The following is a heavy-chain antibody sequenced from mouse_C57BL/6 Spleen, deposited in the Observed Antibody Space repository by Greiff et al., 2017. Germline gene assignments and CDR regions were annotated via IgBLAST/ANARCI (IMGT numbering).Heavy chain of an antibody. Sequence: LVESEGGLVQPGSSMKLSCTASGFTFSDYYMAWVRQVPEKGLEWVANINYDGSSTYYLDSFKSRFIISRDNAKNILYLQMSSLKSEDTATYYCARIYYDYDGAMDYWGQGTSVTVSS. CDR3: ARIYYDYDGAMDY. CDR1: GFTFSDYY. CDR2: INYDGSST. V-gene: IGHV5-16*01. D-gene: IGHD2-4*01. J-gene: IGHJ4*01.